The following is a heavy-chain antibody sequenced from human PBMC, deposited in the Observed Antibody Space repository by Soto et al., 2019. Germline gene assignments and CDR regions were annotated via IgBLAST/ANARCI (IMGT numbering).Heavy chain of an antibody. CDR2: ISYDGTNK. D-gene: IGHD3-16*01. CDR1: GFTFSRYG. J-gene: IGHJ4*02. Sequence: QVQLVVSGGGVVQPGRSLRLSCAASGFTFSRYGMHWVRQAPGKGLEWVALISYDGTNKYYADSVKGRFPISRDNSKKTLYLQMNSPRAEDTAGYYWAKLYPAGTETYLGGFDYWGPGTLVAVSS. V-gene: IGHV3-30*18. CDR3: AKLYPAGTETYLGGFDY.